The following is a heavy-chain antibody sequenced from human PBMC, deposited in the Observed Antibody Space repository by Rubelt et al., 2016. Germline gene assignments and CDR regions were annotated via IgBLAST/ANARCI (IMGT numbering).Heavy chain of an antibody. CDR1: GESFGYYY. CDR2: VCYSGTT. Sequence: QVQLQQWGAGLLKPSETLSLTCAVYGESFGYYYWGWVRQPPGQGLAWIGSVCYSGTTYYNATLKSRVTISVNTSKNQFSLKCRSVTSAATAVYYCARPRLPDYYTTFDYWGQGSLVTVSS. D-gene: IGHD3-9*01. CDR3: ARPRLPDYYTTFDY. J-gene: IGHJ4*02. V-gene: IGHV4-34*01.